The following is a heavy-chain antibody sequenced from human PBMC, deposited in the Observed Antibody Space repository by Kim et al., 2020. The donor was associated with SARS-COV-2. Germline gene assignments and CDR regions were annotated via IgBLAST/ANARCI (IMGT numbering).Heavy chain of an antibody. D-gene: IGHD3-16*02. CDR1: GGSFSGYY. V-gene: IGHV4-34*01. CDR2: INHIGST. CDR3: ARGGVYVTITFGGVIRSSTVADV. J-gene: IGHJ6*02. Sequence: SETLSLTCAVYGGSFSGYYWSWIRQPPGKGLEWIGEINHIGSTNYNPSLKSRVTISVDTSKNQFSLKLSSVTAADTAVYYCARGGVYVTITFGGVIRSSTVADVWGQGTTVTVSS.